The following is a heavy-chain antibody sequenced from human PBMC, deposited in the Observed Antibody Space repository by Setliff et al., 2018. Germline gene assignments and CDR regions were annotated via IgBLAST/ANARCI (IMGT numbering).Heavy chain of an antibody. J-gene: IGHJ6*03. V-gene: IGHV7-4-1*02. CDR3: ARASRFGTIRYRGDYYMDV. CDR1: GYTFTTYA. Sequence: ASVKVSCKASGYTFTTYAISWMRQAPGQGLEYMGWISTNTGNPSYAQGFTGRFVFSLDTSISTAYLQISSLKAEDTAVYYCARASRFGTIRYRGDYYMDVWGKGTTVTVSS. CDR2: ISTNTGNP. D-gene: IGHD3-10*01.